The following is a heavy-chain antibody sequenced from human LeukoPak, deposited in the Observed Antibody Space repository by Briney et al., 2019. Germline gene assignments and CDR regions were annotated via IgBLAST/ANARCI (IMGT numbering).Heavy chain of an antibody. CDR2: IQQDGSEK. D-gene: IGHD1-20*01. CDR3: ARDIYRYNWNFDY. J-gene: IGHJ4*02. CDR1: GFTFSNYW. Sequence: GGSLRLSCAASGFTFSNYWMSWVRQAPGKGLEWVANIQQDGSEKYYVDSVKGRFTISRDNAKKSLYLQMNSLRAEDTAVYYCARDIYRYNWNFDYWGQGTLVTVSS. V-gene: IGHV3-7*01.